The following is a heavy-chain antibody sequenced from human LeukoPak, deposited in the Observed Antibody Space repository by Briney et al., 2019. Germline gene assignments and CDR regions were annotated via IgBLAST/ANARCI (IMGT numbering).Heavy chain of an antibody. CDR1: GFTFSSYA. D-gene: IGHD3-22*01. Sequence: GGSLRLSCAASGFTFSSYAMSWVRQAPGKGLEWVSGIRGSGDNTYYADSVKGRFTISRDNSKNTLYVQVNSLGTEDTAAYYCAKGSYCDSSGSFYFDYWGQGTLVTVSS. J-gene: IGHJ4*02. CDR3: AKGSYCDSSGSFYFDY. V-gene: IGHV3-23*01. CDR2: IRGSGDNT.